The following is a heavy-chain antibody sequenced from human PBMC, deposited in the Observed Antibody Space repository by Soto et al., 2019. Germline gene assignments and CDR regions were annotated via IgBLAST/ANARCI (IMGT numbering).Heavy chain of an antibody. J-gene: IGHJ4*02. CDR1: EFTFSSYA. V-gene: IGHV3-23*01. CDR2: LSGSGGGT. Sequence: GGSLRLSCAASEFTFSSYAMSWVRQAPGKGLEWVSGLSGSGGGTNYADSVKGRFTISRDNSRNTLYLQMNSLRAEDTAVYYCAKSPRNTVTHFDYWGQGTLVTVSS. CDR3: AKSPRNTVTHFDY. D-gene: IGHD4-17*01.